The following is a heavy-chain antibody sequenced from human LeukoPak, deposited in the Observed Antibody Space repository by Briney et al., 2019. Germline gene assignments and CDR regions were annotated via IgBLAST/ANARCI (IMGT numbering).Heavy chain of an antibody. CDR1: GFTFNSHS. V-gene: IGHV3-21*01. CDR3: ARDGLGEGSSWYPRYSYYFDY. J-gene: IGHJ4*02. CDR2: ISSSSIYI. Sequence: PGGSLTLSCAASGFTFNSHSMDWVREAPGKGREWVSSISSSSIYINYADSGKGRFTISRDNAKNSLYLQKNSLRAEDTAVYYCARDGLGEGSSWYPRYSYYFDYWGQGTLVTVSS. D-gene: IGHD6-13*01.